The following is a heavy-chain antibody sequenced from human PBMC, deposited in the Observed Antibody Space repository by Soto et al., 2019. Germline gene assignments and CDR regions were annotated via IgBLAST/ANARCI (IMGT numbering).Heavy chain of an antibody. CDR1: GFTFSSYG. J-gene: IGHJ6*02. CDR2: ISYDGSNK. Sequence: QVQLVESGGGVVQPGRSLRLSCAASGFTFSSYGMHWVRQAPGKGLEWVAVISYDGSNKYYADSVKGRFTISRDNSKNTLYLQMNSLRAEDTAVYYCAKWGGITIFGVAIGDSRGMDVWGQGTTVTVSS. CDR3: AKWGGITIFGVAIGDSRGMDV. V-gene: IGHV3-30*18. D-gene: IGHD3-3*01.